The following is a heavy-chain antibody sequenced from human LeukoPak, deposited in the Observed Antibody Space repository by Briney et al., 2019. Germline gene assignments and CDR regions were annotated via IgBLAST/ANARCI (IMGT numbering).Heavy chain of an antibody. CDR1: GGSISSSSYA. CDR3: ARDGNAL. D-gene: IGHD1-1*01. CDR2: IYYSGNT. V-gene: IGHV4-61*01. J-gene: IGHJ4*02. Sequence: SETLSLTCTVSGGSISSSSYAWGWIRQPPGKGLEWIGYIYYSGNTNYNPSLKSRVTISVDTSKNQFSLKLSSVTAADTAVYYCARDGNALWGQGTLVTVSS.